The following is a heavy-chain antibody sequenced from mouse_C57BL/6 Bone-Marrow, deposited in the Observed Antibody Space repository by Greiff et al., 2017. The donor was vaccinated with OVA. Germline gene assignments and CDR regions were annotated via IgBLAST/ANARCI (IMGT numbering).Heavy chain of an antibody. Sequence: VQLKESGAELARPGASVKLSCKASGYTFTSYGISWVKQRTGQGLEWIGEIYPRSGNTYYNEKFKGKATLTADKSSSTAYMELRSLTSEDSAVYFCARRNYGRDFDYWGQGTTLTVSS. J-gene: IGHJ2*01. D-gene: IGHD1-1*01. CDR3: ARRNYGRDFDY. CDR2: IYPRSGNT. CDR1: GYTFTSYG. V-gene: IGHV1-81*01.